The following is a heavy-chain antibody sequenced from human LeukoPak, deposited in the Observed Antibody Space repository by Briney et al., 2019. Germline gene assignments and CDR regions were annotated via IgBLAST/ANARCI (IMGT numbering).Heavy chain of an antibody. CDR1: GGSFSGYY. V-gene: IGHV4-59*08. CDR3: ARHGINYDILTGYYVGGEYYFDY. Sequence: SETLSLTCAVYGGSFSGYYWSWIRQLPGKGLEWIGYIYYSGSTNYNPSLKSRVTISVDTSKNQFSLKLSSVTAADTAVYYCARHGINYDILTGYYVGGEYYFDYWGQGTLVTVSS. D-gene: IGHD3-9*01. J-gene: IGHJ4*02. CDR2: IYYSGST.